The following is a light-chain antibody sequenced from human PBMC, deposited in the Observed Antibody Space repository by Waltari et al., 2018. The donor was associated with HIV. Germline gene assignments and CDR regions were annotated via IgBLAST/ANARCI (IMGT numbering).Light chain of an antibody. CDR3: GTWDISLSGGV. CDR2: DNN. V-gene: IGLV1-51*01. CDR1: NIGNDY. Sequence: QSVLTQPPSVSAAPGQTVTLPCSNIGNDYVSWYQHLPGAAPKLVIYDNNKRPSGIPDRFSGSKSGASATLAITGLLTGDEAVYYCGTWDISLSGGVFGGGTKLTVL. J-gene: IGLJ3*02.